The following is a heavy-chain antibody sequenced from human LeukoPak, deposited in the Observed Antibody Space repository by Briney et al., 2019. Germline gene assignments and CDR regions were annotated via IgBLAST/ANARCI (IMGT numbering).Heavy chain of an antibody. V-gene: IGHV3-7*05. CDR2: IKQDGSEK. D-gene: IGHD5-24*01. CDR1: GFTFSSYS. Sequence: GGSLRLSCAASGFTFSSYSMNWVRQAPGKGLEWVANIKQDGSEKYYVDSVKGRFTISRDNAKNSLYLQMNSLRAEDTAVYYCAREEMATNHFDYWGQGTLVTVSS. CDR3: AREEMATNHFDY. J-gene: IGHJ4*02.